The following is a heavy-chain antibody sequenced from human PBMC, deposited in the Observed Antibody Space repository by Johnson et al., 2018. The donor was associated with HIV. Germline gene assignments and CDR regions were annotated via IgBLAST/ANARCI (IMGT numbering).Heavy chain of an antibody. CDR1: GITVGTNY. D-gene: IGHD2-8*01. V-gene: IGHV3-66*01. CDR3: ARDGNAGYCTNGVCYNDAFDI. CDR2: IYSGGST. J-gene: IGHJ3*02. Sequence: MLLVESGGGLVQPGGSLRLSCAASGITVGTNYMSWVRQAPGKGLEWVSVIYSGGSTYYADSVKGRFTISRDNSKNTLYLQMNSLRAEDTAVYYCARDGNAGYCTNGVCYNDAFDIWGQGIMVTVSS.